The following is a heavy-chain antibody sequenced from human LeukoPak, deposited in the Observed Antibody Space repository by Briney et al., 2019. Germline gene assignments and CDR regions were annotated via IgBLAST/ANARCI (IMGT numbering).Heavy chain of an antibody. CDR2: IYSGGST. J-gene: IGHJ4*02. D-gene: IGHD3-10*01. CDR3: AREYYYGSGGIDY. Sequence: GGSLRLSCAASGLTVSSNYMSWVRQAPGKGLEWVSVIYSGGSTYYADSVKGRFTISRDNSKNTLYLQMNSLRAEDTAVYYCAREYYYGSGGIDYWGQGTLVTVSS. CDR1: GLTVSSNY. V-gene: IGHV3-66*01.